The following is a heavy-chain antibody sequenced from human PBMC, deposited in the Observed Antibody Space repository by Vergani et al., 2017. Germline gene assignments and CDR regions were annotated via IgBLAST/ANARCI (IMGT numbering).Heavy chain of an antibody. CDR2: INAGNGNT. D-gene: IGHD3-3*01. Sequence: QVQLVQSGAEVKKPGASVKVSCKASGFTFTNYAMNWVRQAPGQRLEWMGWINAGNGNTKYSQKFQGRLTITGDTSASTAYMELSSLRSEDTAVYYCAREITIFGVVQKHESYFDYWGQGTLVTVSS. V-gene: IGHV1-3*01. J-gene: IGHJ4*02. CDR3: AREITIFGVVQKHESYFDY. CDR1: GFTFTNYA.